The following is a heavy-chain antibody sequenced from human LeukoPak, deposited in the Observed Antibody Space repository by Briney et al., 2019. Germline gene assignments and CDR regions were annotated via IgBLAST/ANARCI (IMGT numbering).Heavy chain of an antibody. J-gene: IGHJ4*02. Sequence: GASVKVSCKASGYTFTSYYMHWVRQAPGQGLEWVGIINPSGGSTSYAQKFQGRVTMTRDTSTSTVYMELSSLRSEDTAVYYCAREGGLQHHFDYWGQGTLVTVSS. D-gene: IGHD4-11*01. V-gene: IGHV1-46*01. CDR3: AREGGLQHHFDY. CDR2: INPSGGST. CDR1: GYTFTSYY.